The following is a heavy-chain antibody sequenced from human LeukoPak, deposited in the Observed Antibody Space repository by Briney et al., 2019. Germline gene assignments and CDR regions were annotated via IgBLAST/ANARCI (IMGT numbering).Heavy chain of an antibody. D-gene: IGHD2-2*01. V-gene: IGHV3-23*01. CDR1: GFTFSSFS. CDR2: VSTGGAAT. J-gene: IGHJ4*02. CDR3: AKVRMGDIVVVPAAPERLR. Sequence: PGGSLRLSCAASGFTFSSFSMNWVRQAPGKGLEWVSTVSTGGAATYYADSVKGRFTISRDNSENTLYLQMNSLRAEDTAVYYCAKVRMGDIVVVPAAPERLRWGQGTLVTVSS.